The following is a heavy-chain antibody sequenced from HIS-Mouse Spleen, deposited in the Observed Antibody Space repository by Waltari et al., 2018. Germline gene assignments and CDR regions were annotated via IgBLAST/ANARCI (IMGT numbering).Heavy chain of an antibody. CDR2: IYYSGST. J-gene: IGHJ2*01. D-gene: IGHD6-13*01. V-gene: IGHV4-39*07. CDR1: GGPISSSRYY. Sequence: QLQLQESGPGLVKPSEPLSLTCTVSGGPISSSRYYWGWIRQPPGKGLEWIGSIYYSGSTYYNPSLKSRVTISVDTSKNQFSLKLSSVTAADTAVYYCAREIPYSSSWYDWYFDLWGRGTLVTVS. CDR3: AREIPYSSSWYDWYFDL.